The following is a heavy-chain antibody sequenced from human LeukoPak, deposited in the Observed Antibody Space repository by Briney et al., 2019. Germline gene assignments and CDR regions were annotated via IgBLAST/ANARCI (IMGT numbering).Heavy chain of an antibody. Sequence: WASVKVSCKASGYTFLSYGISWVRQAPGQGLEWMGWISAYNGNTNYEQNFQGRVTMTTDTTTSTAYMELRSLRSDDTAVYFCARDKYYDFWSGYSSSGMDVWGQGTTVTVSS. CDR1: GYTFLSYG. V-gene: IGHV1-18*01. CDR2: ISAYNGNT. CDR3: ARDKYYDFWSGYSSSGMDV. J-gene: IGHJ6*02. D-gene: IGHD3-3*01.